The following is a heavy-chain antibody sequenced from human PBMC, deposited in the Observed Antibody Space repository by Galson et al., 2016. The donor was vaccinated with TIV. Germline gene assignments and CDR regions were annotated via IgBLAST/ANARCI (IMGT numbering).Heavy chain of an antibody. CDR3: AKVPSSGFSYYYGWDV. CDR1: GFTFSSHA. D-gene: IGHD3-10*01. CDR2: ISGSGATT. Sequence: LRLSCAASGFTFSSHAMTWVRQAPGKGLEWVSAISGSGATTHYADSVKGRFTISRDNSKNTLYVQMNSLRAEDTAVYYCAKVPSSGFSYYYGWDVWGQGTTVTVSS. V-gene: IGHV3-23*01. J-gene: IGHJ6*02.